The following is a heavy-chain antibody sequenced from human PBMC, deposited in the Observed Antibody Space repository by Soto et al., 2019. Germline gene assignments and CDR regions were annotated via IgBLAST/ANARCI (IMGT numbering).Heavy chain of an antibody. CDR1: GGSISSGGYY. D-gene: IGHD2-21*02. J-gene: IGHJ3*02. CDR2: IYYSGST. Sequence: SETLSLTCTVSGGSISSGGYYWSWIRQHPGKGLEWIGYIYYSGSTYYNPSLKSRVTISVDTSKNQFSLKLSSVTAADTAVYYCARAVVTPLAFDIWGQGTMVTVS. V-gene: IGHV4-31*03. CDR3: ARAVVTPLAFDI.